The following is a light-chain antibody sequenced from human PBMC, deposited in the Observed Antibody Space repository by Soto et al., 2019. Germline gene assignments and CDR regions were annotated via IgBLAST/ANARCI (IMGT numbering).Light chain of an antibody. CDR3: SSYTSSSTPYV. CDR2: EVR. Sequence: QSALTQPASVSGSPGQSITISCTGTGSDVGTYNRVSWYQQPPGTAPKLIIYEVRNRPSGVSNRFSGSKSGNTAYLTISGLQAEDEADYFCSSYTSSSTPYVFGTGTKLTVL. CDR1: GSDVGTYNR. V-gene: IGLV2-14*01. J-gene: IGLJ1*01.